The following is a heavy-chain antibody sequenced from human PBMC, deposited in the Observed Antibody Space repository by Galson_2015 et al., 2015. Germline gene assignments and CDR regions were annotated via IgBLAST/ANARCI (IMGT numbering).Heavy chain of an antibody. Sequence: SLRLSCAASGFTFSAFGMHWVRQAPGKGLGWVALISYDGGRKNYADSVKGRFTISRDNSKNTLYLQMSSLRVEDTAVYYCAEDPRGSGSYHYWGQGTLVTVPS. V-gene: IGHV3-30*18. D-gene: IGHD1-26*01. CDR1: GFTFSAFG. CDR2: ISYDGGRK. CDR3: AEDPRGSGSYHY. J-gene: IGHJ4*02.